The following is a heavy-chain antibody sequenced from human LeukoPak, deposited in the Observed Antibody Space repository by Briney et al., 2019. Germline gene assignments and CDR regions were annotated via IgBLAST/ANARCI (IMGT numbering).Heavy chain of an antibody. CDR1: GFTFSTYA. V-gene: IGHV3-23*01. CDR2: ISGSGDRT. J-gene: IGHJ6*02. D-gene: IGHD2-2*01. Sequence: PGGSLRLSCAASGFTFSTYAMSWVRQAPGKGLEWVSAISGSGDRTYHADSVKGRFTTSRDNSKNTLYLQMNSLRAEDTAVYYCARGQPAATIINYYYYGMDVWGQGTTVTVS. CDR3: ARGQPAATIINYYYYGMDV.